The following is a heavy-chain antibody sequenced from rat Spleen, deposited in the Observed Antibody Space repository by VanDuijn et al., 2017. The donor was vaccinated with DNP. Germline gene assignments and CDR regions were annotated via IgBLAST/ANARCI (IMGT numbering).Heavy chain of an antibody. CDR2: INTGSGGT. CDR3: AREDTYFGYNYLDY. D-gene: IGHD1-9*01. J-gene: IGHJ2*01. V-gene: IGHV1-43*01. Sequence: QVQLQQSGAELAKPDSSVKISCRASGYTFPNYFITWIKQTTGQGLESIGYINTGSGGTNYNGKFKGKATLTVDKSSSTAFMQLSSLTPDDSAIYYCAREDTYFGYNYLDYWGQGVMVTVSS. CDR1: GYTFPNYF.